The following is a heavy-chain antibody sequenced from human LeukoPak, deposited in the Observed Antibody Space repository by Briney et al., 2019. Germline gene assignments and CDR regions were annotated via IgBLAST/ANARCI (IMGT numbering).Heavy chain of an antibody. Sequence: SETVSLTCTESFGSISNYYWSWIRQPPGKGLEWIGYITYSGYTDSHPSLETRVTMSIDTSGTQLTLKLSSVTAADTAVYYCARHIDRTTRDHWGQGTLVTVSS. D-gene: IGHD1-1*01. CDR1: FGSISNYY. V-gene: IGHV4-59*08. CDR3: ARHIDRTTRDH. CDR2: ITYSGYT. J-gene: IGHJ4*02.